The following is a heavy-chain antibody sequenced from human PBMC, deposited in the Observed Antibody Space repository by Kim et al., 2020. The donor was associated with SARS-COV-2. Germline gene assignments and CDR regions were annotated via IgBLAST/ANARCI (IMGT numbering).Heavy chain of an antibody. Sequence: SETLSLKCAVYGGSLSDYYWDWIRQPPGKGLEWIGEIHHTGGTNYNPSLKSRVALSLDTSKNQFSLRLTSVTAADTAIYYCARALVRGVISNWGQGTLVTVSS. CDR3: ARALVRGVISN. V-gene: IGHV4-34*01. D-gene: IGHD3-10*01. CDR2: IHHTGGT. CDR1: GGSLSDYY. J-gene: IGHJ4*02.